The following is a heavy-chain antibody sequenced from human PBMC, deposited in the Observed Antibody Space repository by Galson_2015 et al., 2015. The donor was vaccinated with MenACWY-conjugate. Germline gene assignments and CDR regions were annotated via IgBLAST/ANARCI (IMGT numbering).Heavy chain of an antibody. Sequence: QSGAEVKKPGESLKISCTGSGYSFTNYWIGWVRQMPGKGLEWMGIIYPGDSDTRYSPSFQGQVTISADKSISTAYLQWSSLKASDTVMYYCARPLDCGGDCYWGYFDYWGQGTLVTVSS. CDR1: GYSFTNYW. CDR3: ARPLDCGGDCYWGYFDY. D-gene: IGHD2-21*02. V-gene: IGHV5-51*01. J-gene: IGHJ4*02. CDR2: IYPGDSDT.